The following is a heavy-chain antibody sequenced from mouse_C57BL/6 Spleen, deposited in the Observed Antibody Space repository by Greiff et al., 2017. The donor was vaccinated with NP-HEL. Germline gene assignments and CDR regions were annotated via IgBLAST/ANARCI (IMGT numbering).Heavy chain of an antibody. CDR1: GYTFTDYY. CDR2: IYPGSGNT. Sequence: QVQLQQSGAELVRPGASVKLSCKASGYTFTDYYINWVKQRPGQGLEWIARIYPGSGNTYYNEKFKGKATLTAEKSSSTAYMQLSSLTSEDSAVYFCARVRGPYDYDDGAGHYFDYWGQGTTLTVSS. D-gene: IGHD2-4*01. CDR3: ARVRGPYDYDDGAGHYFDY. V-gene: IGHV1-76*01. J-gene: IGHJ2*01.